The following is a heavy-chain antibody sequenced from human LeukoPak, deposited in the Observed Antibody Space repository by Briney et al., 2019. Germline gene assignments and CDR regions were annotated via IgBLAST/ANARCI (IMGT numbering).Heavy chain of an antibody. CDR1: GFTFSSYA. V-gene: IGHV3-23*01. J-gene: IGHJ3*02. CDR2: ISGSGSST. Sequence: GGSLRLSCAASGFTFSSYAMSWVRQAPGKGLEWVSSISGSGSSTYYADSVKGRFTISRDNSKNTLYLQMNSLRAEDTAVYYCAKAQYYDSSGYSPWADAFDIWGQGTMVTVSS. D-gene: IGHD3-22*01. CDR3: AKAQYYDSSGYSPWADAFDI.